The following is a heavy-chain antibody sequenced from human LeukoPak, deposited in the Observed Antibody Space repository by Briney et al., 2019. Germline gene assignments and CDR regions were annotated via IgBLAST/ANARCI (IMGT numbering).Heavy chain of an antibody. J-gene: IGHJ4*02. CDR1: GGSISSSNYY. Sequence: PSETLSLTCTVSGGSISSSNYYWGWIRQPPGKGLEWIGSMYYSGSTYYNPSLKSRVTISVDTSKNQFSLKLSSVTAADTAVYYCARAGPGYSSSDYWGQGTLVTVSS. V-gene: IGHV4-39*07. CDR2: MYYSGST. D-gene: IGHD6-13*01. CDR3: ARAGPGYSSSDY.